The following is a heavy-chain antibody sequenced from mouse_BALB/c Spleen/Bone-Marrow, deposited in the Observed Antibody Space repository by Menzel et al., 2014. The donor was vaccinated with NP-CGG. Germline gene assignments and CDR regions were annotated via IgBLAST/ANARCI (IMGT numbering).Heavy chain of an antibody. CDR1: GFSLTSYG. V-gene: IGHV2-9*02. D-gene: IGHD1-1*01. Sequence: VMLVESGPGLVAPSHSLSITCTVSGFSLTSYGVHWVRQPPGRGLEWLGVIWAGGSTNYNSALMSRLSISKDNSKSQVFLKMNSLQTDDTAMYYCARDYYGSLYVMDYWGQGTSVTVSS. CDR2: IWAGGST. CDR3: ARDYYGSLYVMDY. J-gene: IGHJ4*01.